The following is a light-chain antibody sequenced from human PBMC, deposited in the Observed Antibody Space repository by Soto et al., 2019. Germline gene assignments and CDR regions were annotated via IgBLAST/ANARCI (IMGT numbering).Light chain of an antibody. Sequence: EMVVTQSPATLSVSPGERAALSCRASQSVSSNLAWYQHKPGQTPRLLIYAASTRATDIPARFSGSGSGTDFNLTITSLQSEDSAVYYCQQYYHWPRTFGQGTKVEI. CDR3: QQYYHWPRT. J-gene: IGKJ1*01. CDR1: QSVSSN. V-gene: IGKV3D-15*01. CDR2: AAS.